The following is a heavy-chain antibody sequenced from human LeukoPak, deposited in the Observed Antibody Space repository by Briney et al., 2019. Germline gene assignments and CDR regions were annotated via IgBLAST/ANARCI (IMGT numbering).Heavy chain of an antibody. V-gene: IGHV1-69*05. CDR3: ASLGSSGY. Sequence: SVKVSCKASGGTFSSYAISWVRQAPGQGLEWMGGIIPISGTANYAQKFQGRVTITTDESTSTAYMELSSLRSEDTAVHYCASLGSSGYWGQGTLVTVSS. CDR2: IIPISGTA. D-gene: IGHD3-22*01. CDR1: GGTFSSYA. J-gene: IGHJ4*02.